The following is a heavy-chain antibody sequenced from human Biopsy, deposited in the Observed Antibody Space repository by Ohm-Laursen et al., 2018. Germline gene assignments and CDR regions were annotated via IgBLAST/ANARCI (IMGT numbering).Heavy chain of an antibody. D-gene: IGHD3-3*01. Sequence: SVKASCKSSGGPSSNYAFSWVRQAPGQGLEWVGRIVPILGHLNYAQRFQGRVSITADKSTSYVYMELSRLTSGDTAVYYCAADADGYYTEFDYWGPGTLVTVSS. V-gene: IGHV1-69*04. CDR1: GGPSSNYA. CDR2: IVPILGHL. CDR3: AADADGYYTEFDY. J-gene: IGHJ4*02.